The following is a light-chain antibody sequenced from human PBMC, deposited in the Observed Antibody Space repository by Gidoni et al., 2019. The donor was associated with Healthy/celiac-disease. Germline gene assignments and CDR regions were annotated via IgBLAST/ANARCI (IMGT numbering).Light chain of an antibody. Sequence: IVMTPSPATLSVSPWERATLSCRSSQSVSSNLAWYQQKPGQAPRLLIYGASTRATGIPARFGGSGSGTEFTLTISSLQSEDFAVYYCQQYNNWPRTFGQGTKLEIK. J-gene: IGKJ2*01. CDR1: QSVSSN. V-gene: IGKV3-15*01. CDR2: GAS. CDR3: QQYNNWPRT.